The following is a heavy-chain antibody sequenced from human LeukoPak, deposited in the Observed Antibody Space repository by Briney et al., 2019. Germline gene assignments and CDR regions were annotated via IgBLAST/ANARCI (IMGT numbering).Heavy chain of an antibody. Sequence: SETLSLTCAVYGGSFSGYYWSWIRQPPGKGLEWIGEINHSGSTNYNPSLKSRVTISVDTSKNQFSLKLSSVTAADTAVYYCARRLRYFDWFYYYYMDVWGKGTTVTISS. J-gene: IGHJ6*03. V-gene: IGHV4-34*01. CDR1: GGSFSGYY. D-gene: IGHD3-9*01. CDR2: INHSGST. CDR3: ARRLRYFDWFYYYYMDV.